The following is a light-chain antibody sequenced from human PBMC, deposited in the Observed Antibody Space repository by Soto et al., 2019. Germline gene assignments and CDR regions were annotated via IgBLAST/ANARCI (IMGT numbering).Light chain of an antibody. CDR2: LAS. CDR1: QSLLQSNGYNY. V-gene: IGKV2-28*01. CDR3: MQGLQSLFT. Sequence: DIVMTQSPLSLPVTPGEPASISCRSSQSLLQSNGYNYLDWYLQKPGQSPRLLIYLASKRASGVPDRVIVSVSAADCTLEISRGEAENVGLYYCMQGLQSLFTFGPGTNVEIK. J-gene: IGKJ3*01.